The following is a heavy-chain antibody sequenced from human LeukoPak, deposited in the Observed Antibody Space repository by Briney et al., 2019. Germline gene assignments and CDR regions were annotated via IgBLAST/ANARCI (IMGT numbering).Heavy chain of an antibody. J-gene: IGHJ4*02. D-gene: IGHD4-17*01. V-gene: IGHV3-7*01. CDR1: GFTFSSYW. Sequence: GGSLRLSCAASGFTFSSYWMSWVRQAPGKGREWVANIKQDGSEKYYVDSVKGRFTISRDNPKNSLYLQMNSLRAEDTAVYYCARAGRHYGDLGSFDYWGQGTLVTVSS. CDR2: IKQDGSEK. CDR3: ARAGRHYGDLGSFDY.